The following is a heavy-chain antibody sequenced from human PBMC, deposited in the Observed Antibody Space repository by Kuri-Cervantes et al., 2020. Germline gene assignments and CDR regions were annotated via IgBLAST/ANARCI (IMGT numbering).Heavy chain of an antibody. J-gene: IGHJ6*02. CDR1: GFTFSSYG. CDR2: IWYDGSNK. V-gene: IGHV3-33*01. CDR3: ARDLGGIAAWTQRYYYGMDV. Sequence: GGSLRLSCAASGFTFSSYGMHWVRQAPGKGLEWVAVIWYDGSNKYYADSVKGRFTISRDNSKNTLYLQMNSLRAEDTAVYYCARDLGGIAAWTQRYYYGMDVWGQGTTVTVSS. D-gene: IGHD6-13*01.